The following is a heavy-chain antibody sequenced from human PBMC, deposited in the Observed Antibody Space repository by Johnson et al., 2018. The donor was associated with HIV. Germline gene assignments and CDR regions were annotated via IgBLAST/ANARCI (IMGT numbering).Heavy chain of an antibody. CDR1: GFTFSSYD. CDR2: TGTAGDP. CDR3: ARVMYGGSSKSAAFDI. Sequence: VQLVESGGGLVKPGGSLRLSCAASGFTFSSYDMHWVRQATGKGLAWVSATGTAGDPYYPGSVKGRFTISSANAKNSLYLQMTSLTAGDTAVYYCARVMYGGSSKSAAFDIWGQGTMVTVSS. D-gene: IGHD1-26*01. V-gene: IGHV3-13*05. J-gene: IGHJ3*02.